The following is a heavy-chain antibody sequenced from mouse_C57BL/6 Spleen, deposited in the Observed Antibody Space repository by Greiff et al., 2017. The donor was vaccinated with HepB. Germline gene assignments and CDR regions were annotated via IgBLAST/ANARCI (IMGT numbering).Heavy chain of an antibody. D-gene: IGHD4-1*01. CDR3: AREKLGQVDY. CDR2: IHPNSGST. CDR1: GYTFTSYW. Sequence: VQLKESGAELVKPGASVKLSCKASGYTFTSYWMHWVKQRPGQGLEWIGMIHPNSGSTNYNEKFKSKATLTVDKSSSTAYMQLSSLTSEDSAVYYCAREKLGQVDYWGQGTTLTVSS. J-gene: IGHJ2*01. V-gene: IGHV1-64*01.